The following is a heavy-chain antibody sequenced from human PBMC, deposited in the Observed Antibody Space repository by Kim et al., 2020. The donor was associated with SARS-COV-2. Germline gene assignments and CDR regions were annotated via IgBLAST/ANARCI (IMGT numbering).Heavy chain of an antibody. V-gene: IGHV3-21*01. CDR1: GFTFSSYS. CDR3: ARDVWPYSGSYYYYYGMDV. Sequence: GGSLRLSCAASGFTFSSYSMNWVRQAPGKGLEWVSSISSSSSYIYYADSVKGRFTISRDNAKNSLYLQMNSLRAEDTAVYYCARDVWPYSGSYYYYYGMDVWGQGTTVTVSS. CDR2: ISSSSSYI. D-gene: IGHD1-26*01. J-gene: IGHJ6*02.